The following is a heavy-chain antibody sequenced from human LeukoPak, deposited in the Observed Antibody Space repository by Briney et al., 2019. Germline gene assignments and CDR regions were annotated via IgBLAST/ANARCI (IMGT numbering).Heavy chain of an antibody. D-gene: IGHD3-22*01. V-gene: IGHV3-23*01. CDR3: AKHRSESSGYRFEY. Sequence: SGGSLRLSRAASGFTFSSFAMSWVRQAPGKGLEWVSAITSSGVSTYYADSVKGRFTISRDNSKNTLYLQMNSLRADDTAVYYCAKHRSESSGYRFEYWGQGTLVTVSS. CDR2: ITSSGVST. J-gene: IGHJ4*02. CDR1: GFTFSSFA.